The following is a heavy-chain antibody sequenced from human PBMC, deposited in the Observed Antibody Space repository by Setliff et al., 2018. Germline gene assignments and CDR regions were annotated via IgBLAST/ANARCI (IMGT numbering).Heavy chain of an antibody. CDR3: ARGGRYDFWSGYTRGAFDV. D-gene: IGHD3-3*01. CDR1: GYTFTSYG. J-gene: IGHJ3*01. Sequence: ASVKVSCKASGYTFTSYGISWVRQAPGQGLEWMGWISAYNGNTNYAQKLQGRVTMTTDTSTSTAYMELRSLRSDDTAVYYCARGGRYDFWSGYTRGAFDVWGQGTMVTVSS. V-gene: IGHV1-18*01. CDR2: ISAYNGNT.